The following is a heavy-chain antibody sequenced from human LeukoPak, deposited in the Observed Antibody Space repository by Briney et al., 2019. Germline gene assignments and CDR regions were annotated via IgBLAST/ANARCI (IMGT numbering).Heavy chain of an antibody. V-gene: IGHV3-7*01. CDR2: IKEDGTEK. CDR3: AREVVLGTSAWFEY. D-gene: IGHD3-22*01. Sequence: GSLRLSCSVSGFTFSSYWMSWVRQAPGKGLEWGANIKEDGTEKYYQDSVKGRFTISRDNAKNSLYLQMNSLRAEDTAVYYCAREVVLGTSAWFEYWGQGTLVTVSS. J-gene: IGHJ4*02. CDR1: GFTFSSYW.